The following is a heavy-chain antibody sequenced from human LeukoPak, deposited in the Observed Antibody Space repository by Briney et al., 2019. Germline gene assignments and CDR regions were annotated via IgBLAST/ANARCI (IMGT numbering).Heavy chain of an antibody. D-gene: IGHD3-3*01. CDR1: GFTFSSYG. CDR2: ISYDGSNK. J-gene: IGHJ6*02. V-gene: IGHV3-30*03. Sequence: GRSLRLSCAASGFTFSSYGMHWVRQAPGKGLEWVAVISYDGSNKYYADSVKGRFTISRDNSKNTLYLQMNSLRAEDTAVYYCARSEFGVVPNYYYYYGMDVWGQGTTVTVSS. CDR3: ARSEFGVVPNYYYYYGMDV.